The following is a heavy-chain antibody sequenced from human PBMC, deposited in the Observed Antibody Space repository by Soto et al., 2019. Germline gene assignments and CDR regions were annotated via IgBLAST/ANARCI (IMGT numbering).Heavy chain of an antibody. CDR2: INHSGST. Sequence: SETLSLTCAVYGGSFSGYYWSWIRQPPGKGLEWIGEINHSGSTNYNPSLKSRVTISVDTSKNQFSLKLSSVTAEDTAVYHCAKGPTIFGVVLSYSFYYGLDVWGHGTTVTVSS. V-gene: IGHV4-34*01. CDR3: AKGPTIFGVVLSYSFYYGLDV. J-gene: IGHJ6*02. CDR1: GGSFSGYY. D-gene: IGHD3-3*01.